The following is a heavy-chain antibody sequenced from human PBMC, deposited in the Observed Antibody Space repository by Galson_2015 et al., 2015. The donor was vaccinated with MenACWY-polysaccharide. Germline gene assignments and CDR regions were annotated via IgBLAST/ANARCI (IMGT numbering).Heavy chain of an antibody. J-gene: IGHJ5*02. CDR1: GFSFSSYW. D-gene: IGHD2-2*01. CDR3: VRTSRGYAFNLDR. CDR2: INKEGTET. V-gene: IGHV3-7*01. Sequence: SLRLSCAASGFSFSSYWMTWVRQAPGQGLQWVANINKEGTETYYADSVKGRFTISRDNAKSSVYLQMNSLSAEDTAMYYCVRTSRGYAFNLDRWRQGTLVTVSS.